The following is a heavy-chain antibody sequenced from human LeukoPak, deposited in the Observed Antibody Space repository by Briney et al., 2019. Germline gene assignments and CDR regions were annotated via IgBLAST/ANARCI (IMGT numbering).Heavy chain of an antibody. CDR2: ISSSSSYI. D-gene: IGHD3-22*01. CDR1: GFTFSSYS. V-gene: IGHV3-21*01. CDR3: ARDGNYDSSGYYWRYTWFDP. J-gene: IGHJ5*02. Sequence: PGGSLRLSCAASGFTFSSYSMNWVRQAPGKGLEWVSSISSSSSYIYYADSVKGRFTISRDNAKNSLYLQMNSLRAEDTAVYYCARDGNYDSSGYYWRYTWFDPWGQGTLVTVSS.